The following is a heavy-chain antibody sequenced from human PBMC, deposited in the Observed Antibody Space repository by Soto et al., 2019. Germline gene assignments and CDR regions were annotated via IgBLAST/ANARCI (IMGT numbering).Heavy chain of an antibody. CDR3: ARLLYDSRGYYCFDY. D-gene: IGHD3-22*01. J-gene: IGHJ4*02. CDR1: GGSISSGSYY. CDR2: IHYSGST. Sequence: SETLSLTCTVSGGSISSGSYYWGWIRQPPGKGLEWIGSIHYSGSTYYRPSLKSRVTMSVDTSNNQFSLRLSSVTAADTALYFCARLLYDSRGYYCFDYWGQGTPVTVSS. V-gene: IGHV4-39*01.